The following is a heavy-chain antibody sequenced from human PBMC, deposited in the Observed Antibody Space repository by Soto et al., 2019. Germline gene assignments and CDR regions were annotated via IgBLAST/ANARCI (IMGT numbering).Heavy chain of an antibody. CDR1: GFTFSSYA. CDR3: AKDIDSYGSVWFDP. CDR2: ISGSGGST. D-gene: IGHD5-18*01. Sequence: PGGSLRLSCAASGFTFSSYAMRWVRQAPGKGLEWVSAISGSGGSTYYADSVKGRFTISRDNSKNTPYLQMNSLRAEDTAVYYCAKDIDSYGSVWFDPWGQGTLVTVSS. V-gene: IGHV3-23*01. J-gene: IGHJ5*02.